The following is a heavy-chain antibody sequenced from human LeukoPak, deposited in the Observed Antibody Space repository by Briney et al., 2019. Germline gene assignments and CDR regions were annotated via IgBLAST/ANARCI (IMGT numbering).Heavy chain of an antibody. D-gene: IGHD1-26*01. CDR2: ISGRGGST. Sequence: PGGSLRLSCAVSGFTFSSYAMSWVRQAPGKGLEWVSAISGRGGSTSYADSVKGRFTISRDNSENTVYLQMNSLGAEDTAVYYCAKDVGKWESLHFFDYWGQGTLVTVSS. J-gene: IGHJ4*02. CDR3: AKDVGKWESLHFFDY. CDR1: GFTFSSYA. V-gene: IGHV3-23*01.